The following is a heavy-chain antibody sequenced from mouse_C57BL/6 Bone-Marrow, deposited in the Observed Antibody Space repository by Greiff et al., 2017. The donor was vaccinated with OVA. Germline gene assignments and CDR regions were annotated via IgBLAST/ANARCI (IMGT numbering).Heavy chain of an antibody. CDR3: ARHEEDYYGSSYGNFDY. J-gene: IGHJ2*01. V-gene: IGHV1-62-2*01. CDR2: FYPGSGSI. CDR1: GYTFTEYT. Sequence: LVESGAELVKPGASVKLSCKASGYTFTEYTIHWVKQRSGQGLEWIGWFYPGSGSIKYNEKFKDKATLTADKSSSTVYMELSRLTSEDSAVYFCARHEEDYYGSSYGNFDYWGQGTTLTVSS. D-gene: IGHD1-1*01.